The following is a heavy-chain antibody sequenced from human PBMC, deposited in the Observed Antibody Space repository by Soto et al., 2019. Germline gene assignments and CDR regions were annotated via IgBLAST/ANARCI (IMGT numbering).Heavy chain of an antibody. J-gene: IGHJ3*02. D-gene: IGHD5-12*01. V-gene: IGHV4-59*01. Sequence: SETLSLTCTVSGGSISSYYWSWIRQPPGKGLEWIGYIYYSGSTNYNPSLKSRVTISVDTSKNQISLKLSSVTAADTAVYYCARDRGVYSGYDQITAHAFDTWGQGTMVTVSS. CDR2: IYYSGST. CDR1: GGSISSYY. CDR3: ARDRGVYSGYDQITAHAFDT.